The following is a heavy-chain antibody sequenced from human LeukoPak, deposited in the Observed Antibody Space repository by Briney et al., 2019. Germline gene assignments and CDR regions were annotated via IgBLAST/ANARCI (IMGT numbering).Heavy chain of an antibody. J-gene: IGHJ6*03. CDR1: GFTFSSYW. D-gene: IGHD3-10*01. Sequence: PGGSLRLSCAASGFTFSSYWMSWVRQAPGKGLEWVANIKQDGSEKYYVDSVKGRFTISRDNAKNSLYLQMNSLRAEDTAVYYCARAYGSGSNYYYYYMDVWGKGTTVTVSS. V-gene: IGHV3-7*04. CDR3: ARAYGSGSNYYYYYMDV. CDR2: IKQDGSEK.